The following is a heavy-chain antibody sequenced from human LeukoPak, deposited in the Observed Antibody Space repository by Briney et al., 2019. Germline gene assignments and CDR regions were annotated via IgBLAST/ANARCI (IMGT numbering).Heavy chain of an antibody. D-gene: IGHD2-15*01. Sequence: GGSLRLPCAASGFTFSTYAMSWVRQAPGKGLEWVSAVSGGGGTTHYADSVKGRFTISRDNSENTLSLRMTSLRDEDTAVYYCAKEFYFATAVWGQGTTVTVSS. CDR2: VSGGGGTT. CDR1: GFTFSTYA. V-gene: IGHV3-23*01. CDR3: AKEFYFATAV. J-gene: IGHJ6*02.